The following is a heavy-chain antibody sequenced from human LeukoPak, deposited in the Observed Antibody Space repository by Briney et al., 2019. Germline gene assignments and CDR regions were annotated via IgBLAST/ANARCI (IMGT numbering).Heavy chain of an antibody. D-gene: IGHD3-3*02. V-gene: IGHV3-15*01. Sequence: GGSLGLSCATSAFTFSNAWMSWVRQAPGKGLEWVGRIKSKSDGGTADYAAPVKGRFTISRDDSRDTVYLQMNSLKTEDTAVYYCSTDGFPPHFFDYWGQGTLVTVSS. CDR2: IKSKSDGGTA. J-gene: IGHJ4*02. CDR1: AFTFSNAW. CDR3: STDGFPPHFFDY.